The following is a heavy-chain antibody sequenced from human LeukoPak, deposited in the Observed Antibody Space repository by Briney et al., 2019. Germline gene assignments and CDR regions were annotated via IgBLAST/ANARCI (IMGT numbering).Heavy chain of an antibody. D-gene: IGHD3-22*01. J-gene: IGHJ4*02. Sequence: SVKVSCKASGFTFTSSAMQWVRQARGQRLEWIGWIVVGSGNTNYAQKFQERVTITRDMSTGTAYMELSSLRSEDTAVYYCAADPVYYYDSSGYPTFGYWGQGTLVTVSS. V-gene: IGHV1-58*02. CDR1: GFTFTSSA. CDR3: AADPVYYYDSSGYPTFGY. CDR2: IVVGSGNT.